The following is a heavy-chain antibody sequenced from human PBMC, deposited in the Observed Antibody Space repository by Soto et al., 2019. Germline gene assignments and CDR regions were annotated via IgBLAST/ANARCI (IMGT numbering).Heavy chain of an antibody. CDR2: IRSKANSYAT. CDR3: TRQDIGATFCSYGMDF. Sequence: GPMSDCNAALEFKFRGSGVHRVLQASRKGLEWVGRIRSKANSYATAYAASVKGRFTISRDDSKNTAYLQMNSLKTEDTAVYYFTRQDIGATFCSYGMDFLVKGTTVIVSS. J-gene: IGHJ6*04. CDR1: EFKFRGSG. D-gene: IGHD5-12*01. V-gene: IGHV3-73*01.